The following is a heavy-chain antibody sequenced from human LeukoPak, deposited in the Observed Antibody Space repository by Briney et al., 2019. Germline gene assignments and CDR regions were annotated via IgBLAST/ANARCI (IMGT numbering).Heavy chain of an antibody. V-gene: IGHV3-48*01. J-gene: IGHJ4*02. CDR2: ISSSSGNI. CDR1: GFTFSSYS. CDR3: AGGSGWLIDY. Sequence: GGSLRLSCAASGFTFSSYSMNWVRQAPGKGLEWVSYISSSSGNIYYADSVKGRFTISRDNAKTSLYLQMNSLRVEDTAVYYYAGGSGWLIDYWGQGTLVTVSS. D-gene: IGHD5-12*01.